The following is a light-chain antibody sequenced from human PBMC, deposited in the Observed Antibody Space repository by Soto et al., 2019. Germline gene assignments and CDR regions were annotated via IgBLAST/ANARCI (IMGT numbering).Light chain of an antibody. J-gene: IGKJ3*01. V-gene: IGKV1-39*01. CDR1: QSISSY. Sequence: DIQMTQSPSTLSASLGDRVTITCLASQSISSYLNWYQQKPGKAPKVLIYGATRLQSGVPSRFSGSGVGTDFTLTISSLQPEDFATYYCQQSYSSPFTFGPGTKVDIK. CDR2: GAT. CDR3: QQSYSSPFT.